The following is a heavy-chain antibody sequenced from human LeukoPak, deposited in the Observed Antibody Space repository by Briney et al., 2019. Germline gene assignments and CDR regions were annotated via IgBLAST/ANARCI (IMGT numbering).Heavy chain of an antibody. D-gene: IGHD3-22*01. Sequence: PGGSLRLSCAASGFTFDDYGMSWVRQAPGKGLEWVSVINWNGGSTGYADSVKGRFTISRDNAKNSLHLQMNSLRAEDTALYYCARVDDSSGYYYAAFDYWGQGTLVTVSS. J-gene: IGHJ4*02. CDR2: INWNGGST. V-gene: IGHV3-20*04. CDR3: ARVDDSSGYYYAAFDY. CDR1: GFTFDDYG.